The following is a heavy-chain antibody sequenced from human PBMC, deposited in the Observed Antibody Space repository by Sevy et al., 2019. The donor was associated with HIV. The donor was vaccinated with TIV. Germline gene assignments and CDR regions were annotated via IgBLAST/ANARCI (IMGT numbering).Heavy chain of an antibody. CDR2: IYYSGST. V-gene: IGHV4-39*01. CDR1: GGSISSSSYY. J-gene: IGHJ3*02. Sequence: SETLSLTCTVSGGSISSSSYYWGWIRQPPGKGLEWIGSIYYSGSTYYNPSLKSRVTISVDTSKNQFSLKLSSVTAADTAVYYCASASYDSSGRGAFDIWGQGTMFTVSS. D-gene: IGHD3-22*01. CDR3: ASASYDSSGRGAFDI.